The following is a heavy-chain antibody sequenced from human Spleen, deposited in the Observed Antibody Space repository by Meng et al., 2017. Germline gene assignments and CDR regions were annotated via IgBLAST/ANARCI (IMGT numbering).Heavy chain of an antibody. Sequence: QGRPAQHIPSAGTGSGGTTHSGRGSLVFTLQPTAKALKRVGNIYYSGINSYNPHLKRRVNISVEPAKNRFCLKLSSVTASDTPVYYCARRNDLCNRLGLWGKVTLVTVSS. V-gene: IGHV4-61*05. CDR2: IYYSGIN. CDR1: GGTTHSGRGS. D-gene: IGHD3-3*01. CDR3: ARRNDLCNRLGL. J-gene: IGHJ1*01.